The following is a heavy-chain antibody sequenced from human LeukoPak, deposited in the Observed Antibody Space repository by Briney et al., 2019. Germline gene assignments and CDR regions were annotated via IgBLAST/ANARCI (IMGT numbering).Heavy chain of an antibody. J-gene: IGHJ4*02. CDR1: GFTLSTYA. CDR3: AKNIAAPTTPFDY. Sequence: GGSLRLSCAASGFTLSTYAMNWVRQAPGKGLEWVSGISGSGGTTYYADSVKGRFTISRDNSENTLYLQMNYLRAENTALYYCAKNIAAPTTPFDYWGQGTLVTVSS. V-gene: IGHV3-23*01. D-gene: IGHD6-13*01. CDR2: ISGSGGTT.